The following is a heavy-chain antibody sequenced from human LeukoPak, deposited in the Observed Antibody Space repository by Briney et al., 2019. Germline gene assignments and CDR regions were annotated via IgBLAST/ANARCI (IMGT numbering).Heavy chain of an antibody. D-gene: IGHD5-24*01. CDR3: AQGGDGYNIGY. J-gene: IGHJ4*02. Sequence: QPGRSLRLSCAAAGFTFSSYAMHWVRQAPGKGLEWVAVISYDGSNKYYADSVKGRFTISRDNSKNTLYLQMNSLRAEDTAVYYCAQGGDGYNIGYWGQGTLVTVSS. V-gene: IGHV3-30*04. CDR2: ISYDGSNK. CDR1: GFTFSSYA.